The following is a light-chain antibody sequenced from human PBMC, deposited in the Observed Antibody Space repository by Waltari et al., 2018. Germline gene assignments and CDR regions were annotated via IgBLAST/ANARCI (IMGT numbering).Light chain of an antibody. CDR2: INN. V-gene: IGLV1-44*01. J-gene: IGLJ3*02. CDR1: SSNIGSNT. CDR3: AAWDDSLNAWV. Sequence: QSVLTPPPSASGTPGQRVTIPCFGSSSNIGSNTVNWYQQVPGTAPKLLIYINNQRPSGVPDRFSGSKSGTSASLAISGLQSEDEADYSCAAWDDSLNAWVFGGGTKLTVL.